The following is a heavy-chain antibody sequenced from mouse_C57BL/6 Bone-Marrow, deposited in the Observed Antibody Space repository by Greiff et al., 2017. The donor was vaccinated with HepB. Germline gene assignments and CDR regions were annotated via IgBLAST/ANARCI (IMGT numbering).Heavy chain of an antibody. V-gene: IGHV14-3*01. CDR3: ARIGGSSYSPCAMDY. J-gene: IGHJ4*01. CDR1: GFNIKNTY. CDR2: IDPANGNT. D-gene: IGHD1-1*01. Sequence: EVQRVESVAELVRPGASVKLSCTASGFNIKNTYMHWVKQRPEQGLEWIGRIDPANGNTKYAPKFQGKATITADTSSNTAYLQLSSLTSEDTAIYYCARIGGSSYSPCAMDYWGQGTSVTVSS.